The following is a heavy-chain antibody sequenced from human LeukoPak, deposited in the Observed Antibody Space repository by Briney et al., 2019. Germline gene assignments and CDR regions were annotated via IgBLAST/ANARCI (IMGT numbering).Heavy chain of an antibody. D-gene: IGHD6-6*01. CDR1: GYTFTGYY. J-gene: IGHJ4*02. Sequence: ASVKVSCKASGYTFTGYYMHWVRQAPGQGLEWMGWINPNSGGTNYAQKFQGRVTMTRDTSISTAYMELSRLRSDDTAVYYCARDSYRQYSSSSGPFDYWGQGTLVTVSS. CDR3: ARDSYRQYSSSSGPFDY. V-gene: IGHV1-2*02. CDR2: INPNSGGT.